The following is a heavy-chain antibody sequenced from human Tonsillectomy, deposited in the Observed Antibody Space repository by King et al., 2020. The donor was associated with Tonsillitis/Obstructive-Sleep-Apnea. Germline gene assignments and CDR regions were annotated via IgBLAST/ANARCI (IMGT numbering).Heavy chain of an antibody. CDR3: ASPAPNVVREPNAFDI. D-gene: IGHD3-10*01. V-gene: IGHV4-39*01. CDR1: GGSISSSNSSSYY. Sequence: QLQESGPGLVKPSETMSLTCTVSGGSISSSNSSSYYWAWIRQPPGKGLEWIGSFYRSGGTYYSPSLKSRVTISVDTSKNQFSLKLSSVTAADTAVYYWASPAPNVVREPNAFDIWGQGTVVTVSS. J-gene: IGHJ3*02. CDR2: FYRSGGT.